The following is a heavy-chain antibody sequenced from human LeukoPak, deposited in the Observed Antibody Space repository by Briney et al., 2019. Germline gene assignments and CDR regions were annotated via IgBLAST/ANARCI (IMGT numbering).Heavy chain of an antibody. Sequence: GSLRLSCAASGFTVSSNYMSWVRQPPGKGLEWIGYIYYSGSTNYNPSLKSRVTISADTFKNQFSLKLSSVTAADTAVYYCARDGDCSRTSCHYFDYWGQGTLVTVSS. V-gene: IGHV4-59*02. CDR3: ARDGDCSRTSCHYFDY. CDR1: GFTVSSNY. CDR2: IYYSGST. J-gene: IGHJ4*02. D-gene: IGHD2-2*01.